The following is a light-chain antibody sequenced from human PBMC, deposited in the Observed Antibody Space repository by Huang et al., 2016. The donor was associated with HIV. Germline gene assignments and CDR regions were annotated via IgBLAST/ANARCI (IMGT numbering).Light chain of an antibody. V-gene: IGKV3-20*01. CDR2: GAS. J-gene: IGKJ4*01. Sequence: ELVLTQSPVSLSLSPGEVATLSCRDSQSVSSSYLAWYQQKPGQPPRLLIYGASSRATGIPDRFSGSGSGTDFILTISRLEPEDFALYYCQQYGTSPLTFGGGTKVEIK. CDR1: QSVSSSY. CDR3: QQYGTSPLT.